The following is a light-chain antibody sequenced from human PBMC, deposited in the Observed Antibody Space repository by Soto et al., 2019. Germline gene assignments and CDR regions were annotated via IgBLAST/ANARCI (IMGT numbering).Light chain of an antibody. CDR3: QQYGSSPLT. Sequence: EIVLTQSPGTLSLSPGDRATLSCRASQTVSFSYLAWYQQKPGQAPRLLIYGASSRATGIPGRLSGSESGTDFTLTISRLEPEDFAVYYCQQYGSSPLTFGGGTKVEIK. V-gene: IGKV3-20*01. CDR2: GAS. CDR1: QTVSFSY. J-gene: IGKJ4*01.